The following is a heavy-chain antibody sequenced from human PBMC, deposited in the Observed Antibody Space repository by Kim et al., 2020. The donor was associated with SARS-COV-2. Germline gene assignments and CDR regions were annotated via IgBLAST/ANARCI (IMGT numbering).Heavy chain of an antibody. J-gene: IGHJ2*01. CDR1: GFTFSSYA. V-gene: IGHV3-23*01. D-gene: IGHD2-2*01. Sequence: GGSLRLSCAASGFTFSSYAMSWVRQAPGKGLEWVSAISGSGGSTYSADSVKGRSTFSRDNSKNTLYLQTNSLRDETTAVYYCAKRAAAGPWYFDDRGRRT. CDR3: AKRAAAGPWYFDD. CDR2: ISGSGGST.